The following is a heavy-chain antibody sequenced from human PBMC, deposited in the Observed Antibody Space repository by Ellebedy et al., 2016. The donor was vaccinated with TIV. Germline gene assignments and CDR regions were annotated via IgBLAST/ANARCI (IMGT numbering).Heavy chain of an antibody. J-gene: IGHJ4*02. D-gene: IGHD2-21*02. V-gene: IGHV5-51*01. CDR3: ARWDCGGDCYPDY. CDR1: GYSFTSYW. Sequence: KVSXXGSGYSFTSYWIGWVRQMPGKGLEWMGIIYPGDSDTRYSPSFQGQVTISADKSISTAYLQWSSLKASDTAMYYCARWDCGGDCYPDYWGQGTLVTVSS. CDR2: IYPGDSDT.